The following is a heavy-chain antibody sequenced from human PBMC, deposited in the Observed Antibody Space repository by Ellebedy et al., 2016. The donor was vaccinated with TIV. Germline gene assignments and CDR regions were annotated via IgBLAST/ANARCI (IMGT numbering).Heavy chain of an antibody. CDR2: IDAGVGST. CDR1: GFTFSSYA. J-gene: IGHJ4*02. CDR3: AEGVRGQSDS. Sequence: GESLKISCAASGFTFSSYAMTWVRQPPGKGLEWVSSIDAGVGSTYYADSVKGRFIISRDNSKNTLYLQVNSLRAEDTAVYFWAEGVRGQSDSWGQGTLVTVSS. V-gene: IGHV3-23*01.